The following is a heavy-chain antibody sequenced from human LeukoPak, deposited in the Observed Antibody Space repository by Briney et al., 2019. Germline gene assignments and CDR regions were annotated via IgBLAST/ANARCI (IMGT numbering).Heavy chain of an antibody. D-gene: IGHD1-26*01. CDR2: LNEEGSTA. Sequence: GRSLRLSCAAAGFTFSIYWMHWVRHDPRKGLRWVSRLNEEGSTADYADSVKGRFTMSRDNAKGKVFLEMRSLTVEDTAIYFCVRERIYYSDLAYKERENFDPWGRGTLVTVSS. J-gene: IGHJ5*02. V-gene: IGHV3-74*01. CDR3: VRERIYYSDLAYKERENFDP. CDR1: GFTFSIYW.